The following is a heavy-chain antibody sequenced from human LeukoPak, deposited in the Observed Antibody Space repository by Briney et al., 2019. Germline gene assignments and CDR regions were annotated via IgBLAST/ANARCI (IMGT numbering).Heavy chain of an antibody. J-gene: IGHJ4*02. D-gene: IGHD1-26*01. CDR1: GFTFSSYS. CDR3: ARDTIVGAAYFDY. CDR2: ISSSSSYI. V-gene: IGHV3-21*01. Sequence: PGGSLRLSCAASGFTFSSYSMNWVRQAPGKGLEWVSSISSSSSYIYYADSVKGRFTISRDNAKNSLYLQMNSLRAEDTAVYYCARDTIVGAAYFDYWGQGTLVTVSS.